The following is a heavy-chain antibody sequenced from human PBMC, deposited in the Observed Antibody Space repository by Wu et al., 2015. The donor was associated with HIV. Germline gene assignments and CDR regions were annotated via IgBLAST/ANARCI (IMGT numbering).Heavy chain of an antibody. V-gene: IGHV1-69*05. CDR1: GNTFNA. D-gene: IGHD6-19*01. Sequence: QVQLVQSGAEVKKPGSSVKISCRASGNTFNAINWVRQAPGQGLEWMGGIIPLFGTRDYAQILQGRLTITTDESTSTAYMTLNDLRSDDTAVYYCATPRSPGFSSAWPTYFDYWGRGTLVTVSS. CDR2: IIPLFGTR. J-gene: IGHJ4*02. CDR3: ATPRSPGFSSAWPTYFDY.